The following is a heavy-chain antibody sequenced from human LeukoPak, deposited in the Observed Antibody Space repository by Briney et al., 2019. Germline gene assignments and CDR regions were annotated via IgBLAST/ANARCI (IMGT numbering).Heavy chain of an antibody. CDR3: AGEDSSGLDAFDI. CDR1: GYTFTSYY. J-gene: IGHJ3*02. Sequence: ASVKVSCKASGYTFTSYYMHWVRQAPGQGLEWMGIINPSGGSTSYAQKFQGRVTKTRDTSTSTVYMELSSLRSEDTAVYYCAGEDSSGLDAFDIWGQGTMVTVSS. D-gene: IGHD3-22*01. CDR2: INPSGGST. V-gene: IGHV1-46*01.